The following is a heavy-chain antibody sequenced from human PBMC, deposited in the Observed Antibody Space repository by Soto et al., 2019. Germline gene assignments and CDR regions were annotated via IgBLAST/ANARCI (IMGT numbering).Heavy chain of an antibody. CDR3: AGEAAAGTLDY. CDR2: ISAYNGNT. CDR1: GYTFTSYG. V-gene: IGHV1-18*01. Sequence: QVQLVQSGAEVKKPGASVKVSCKASGYTFTSYGISWVRQAPGQGLEWMGWISAYNGNTNYAQKLQGRVTMTTDTATRRAYMELRSLRSDDTAVYDCAGEAAAGTLDYWGQGTLVTVSS. J-gene: IGHJ4*02. D-gene: IGHD6-13*01.